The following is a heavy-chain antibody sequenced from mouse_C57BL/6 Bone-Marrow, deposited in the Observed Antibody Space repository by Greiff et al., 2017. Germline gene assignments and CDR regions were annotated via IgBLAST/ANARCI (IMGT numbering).Heavy chain of an antibody. J-gene: IGHJ2*01. CDR2: IDPSDSYT. CDR1: GYTFTSYW. D-gene: IGHD2-3*01. CDR3: ARDDGYEGYFDY. Sequence: VQLQQSGAELVMPGASVKLSCKASGYTFTSYWMHWVKQRPGQGLEWIGEIDPSDSYTNYNQKFKGKSTLTVDKSSSTAYMQLSSLTSEDSAVYYCARDDGYEGYFDYWGQGTTLTVSS. V-gene: IGHV1-69*01.